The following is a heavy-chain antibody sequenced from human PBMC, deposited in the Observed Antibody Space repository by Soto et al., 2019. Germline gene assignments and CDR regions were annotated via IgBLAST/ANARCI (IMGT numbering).Heavy chain of an antibody. Sequence: ASVKVSCKASGYTFTGYYVHWVRQAPGQGLEWMGWINPNSGGTNYAQKFQGWVTMTRDTSISTAYMELSRLRSDDTAVYYCARPHFTGDYVCNWFDPWGQGTLVTVSS. CDR1: GYTFTGYY. V-gene: IGHV1-2*04. D-gene: IGHD4-17*01. J-gene: IGHJ5*02. CDR3: ARPHFTGDYVCNWFDP. CDR2: INPNSGGT.